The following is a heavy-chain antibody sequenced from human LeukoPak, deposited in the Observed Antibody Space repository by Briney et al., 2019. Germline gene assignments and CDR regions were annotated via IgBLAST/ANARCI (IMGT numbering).Heavy chain of an antibody. V-gene: IGHV3-23*01. CDR2: LSGSGGST. CDR3: AKTFQWYYMDV. J-gene: IGHJ6*03. Sequence: GGTLRLSCAASGFTFSSYGMSWVRQAPAKGLEWVSALSGSGGSTYYADSVKGRFTISRDNSKNTLYLQMNSLRAEDTAVYYCAKTFQWYYMDVWGKGTTVTISS. D-gene: IGHD2-8*01. CDR1: GFTFSSYG.